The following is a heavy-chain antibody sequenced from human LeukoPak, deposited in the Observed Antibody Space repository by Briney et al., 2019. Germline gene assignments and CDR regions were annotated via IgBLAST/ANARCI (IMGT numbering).Heavy chain of an antibody. J-gene: IGHJ4*02. CDR2: INSDGSST. V-gene: IGHV3-74*01. CDR1: GFXFSSYW. D-gene: IGHD6-19*01. Sequence: GGSLRLSCAASGFXFSSYWIHWVRQAPGKGLVWVSRINSDGSSTNYADSVKGRFTISRDNAKNTLYLQTNSLRAEDTAVYYCARGVAVAGTDYWGQGTLVTVSS. CDR3: ARGVAVAGTDY.